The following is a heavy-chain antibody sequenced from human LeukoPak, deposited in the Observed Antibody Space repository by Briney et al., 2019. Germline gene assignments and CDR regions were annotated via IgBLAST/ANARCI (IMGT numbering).Heavy chain of an antibody. J-gene: IGHJ4*02. V-gene: IGHV1-69*10. D-gene: IGHD1-26*01. CDR3: ARQGRGNEFGRFIVGATDY. Sequence: SVKVSCKASGGTFSSYAISWVRQAPGQGLEWMGRIIPILGIANYAQKFQGRVTITADKSTSTAYMELSSVTAADTAVYYCARQGRGNEFGRFIVGATDYWGQGTLVTVSS. CDR2: IIPILGIA. CDR1: GGTFSSYA.